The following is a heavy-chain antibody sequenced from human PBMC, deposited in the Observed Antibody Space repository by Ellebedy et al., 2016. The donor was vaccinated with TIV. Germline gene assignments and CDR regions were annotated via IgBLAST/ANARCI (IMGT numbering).Heavy chain of an antibody. V-gene: IGHV4-34*01. J-gene: IGHJ5*02. Sequence: SETLSLTXAVYGGSFSGYYWSWIRQPPGKGLEWIGEINHSGSTNYNPSLKSRVTISVDTSKNQFSLKLSSVTAADTAVYYCAREKGVPGSGYYFGWFDPWGQGTLVTVSS. CDR1: GGSFSGYY. CDR2: INHSGST. D-gene: IGHD3-22*01. CDR3: AREKGVPGSGYYFGWFDP.